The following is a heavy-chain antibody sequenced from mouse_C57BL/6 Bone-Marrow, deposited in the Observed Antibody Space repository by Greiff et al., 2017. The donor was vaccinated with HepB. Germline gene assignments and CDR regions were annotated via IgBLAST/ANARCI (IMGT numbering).Heavy chain of an antibody. CDR2: ISGGGGNT. J-gene: IGHJ4*01. Sequence: EVKLLESGGGLVKPGGSLKLSCAASGFTFSSYTMSWVRQTPEKRLEWVATISGGGGNTYYPDSVKGRFTISRDNAKNTLYLQMSSLRSEDTALYYCAEHYYSNHYYAMDYWGQGTSVTVSS. CDR1: GFTFSSYT. CDR3: AEHYYSNHYYAMDY. D-gene: IGHD2-5*01. V-gene: IGHV5-9*01.